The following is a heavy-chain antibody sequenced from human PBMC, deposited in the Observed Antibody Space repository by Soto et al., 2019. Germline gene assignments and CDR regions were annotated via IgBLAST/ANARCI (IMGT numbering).Heavy chain of an antibody. J-gene: IGHJ6*02. V-gene: IGHV1-3*01. Sequence: SGKVTCKASGYTLTSYAMHWVLQAPGQSLDWMGWINAGNGNTKYSQKFQGRVTITRDTSASTAYMELSSLRSEDTAVYYCARDPMLRYDFWSGYSGGMDVWGQGTTVTVSS. CDR1: GYTLTSYA. CDR3: ARDPMLRYDFWSGYSGGMDV. CDR2: INAGNGNT. D-gene: IGHD3-3*01.